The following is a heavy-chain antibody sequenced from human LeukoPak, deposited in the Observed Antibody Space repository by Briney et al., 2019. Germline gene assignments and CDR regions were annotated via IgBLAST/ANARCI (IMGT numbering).Heavy chain of an antibody. CDR1: GFTVSSNY. CDR3: ARYKYYYDRSGYYFDY. CDR2: VYSGGST. V-gene: IGHV3-53*01. Sequence: GGSLRLSCAASGFTVSSNYMSWVRQAPGKGLECVSVVYSGGSTYYADSVKGRFTISRDNSKNTLYLQMNSLRAEDTAVYYCARYKYYYDRSGYYFDYWGQGTLVTVSS. J-gene: IGHJ4*02. D-gene: IGHD3-22*01.